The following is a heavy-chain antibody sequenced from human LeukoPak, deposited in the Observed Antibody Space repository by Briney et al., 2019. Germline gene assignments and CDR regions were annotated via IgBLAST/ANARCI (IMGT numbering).Heavy chain of an antibody. CDR3: ARDIETYYDYVWGSYRLDY. V-gene: IGHV1-2*02. CDR1: GYTFTSYD. Sequence: WASVKVSCKASGYTFTSYDINWVRQATGQGLEWMGWINPNSGGTNYAQKFQGRVTMTRDTSISTAYMELSRLRSDDTAVYYCARDIETYYDYVWGSYRLDYWGQGTLVTVSS. D-gene: IGHD3-16*02. CDR2: INPNSGGT. J-gene: IGHJ4*02.